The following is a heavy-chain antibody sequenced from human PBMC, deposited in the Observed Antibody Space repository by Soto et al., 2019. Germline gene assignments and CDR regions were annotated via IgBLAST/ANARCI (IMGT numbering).Heavy chain of an antibody. D-gene: IGHD6-25*01. CDR1: GFTVTGST. V-gene: IGHV3-73*01. CDR2: IKTESDSFAT. Sequence: GGSLRLSCAASGFTVTGSTFHWVRQAFGKGLEWVGLIKTESDSFATAYGASVTGRFTISRDDSKKTTELEMNSLRPEDTGVYYCTRLGYTYGSYYYHYGMDVWGQGTTVTVSS. J-gene: IGHJ6*02. CDR3: TRLGYTYGSYYYHYGMDV.